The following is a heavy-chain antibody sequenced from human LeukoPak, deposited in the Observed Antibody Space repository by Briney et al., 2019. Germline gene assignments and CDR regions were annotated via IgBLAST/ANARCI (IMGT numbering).Heavy chain of an antibody. V-gene: IGHV1-69*13. Sequence: GASVKVSCKASGGTFISYAISWVRQAPGQGLEWMGGIIPIFGTANYAQKFQGRVTITADESTSTAYMELSSLRSEDTAVYYRARNYGDYRSPADYWGQGTLVTVSS. D-gene: IGHD4-17*01. CDR1: GGTFISYA. CDR3: ARNYGDYRSPADY. J-gene: IGHJ4*02. CDR2: IIPIFGTA.